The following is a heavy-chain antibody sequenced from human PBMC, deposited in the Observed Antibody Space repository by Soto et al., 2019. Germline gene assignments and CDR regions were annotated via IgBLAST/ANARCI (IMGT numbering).Heavy chain of an antibody. D-gene: IGHD2-2*01. Sequence: QVQLVQSGAEVKKPGSSVKVSCKASGGTFGSYAISWVRQAPGQGLEWMGGIIPIPGTANYAKKFQGRVTIAADESTSTAYMELSSLRSEDTAVYSCARSQGSSTSLEIYYYYYYGMDVWGQGTTVTVSS. CDR2: IIPIPGTA. CDR3: ARSQGSSTSLEIYYYYYYGMDV. V-gene: IGHV1-69*01. CDR1: GGTFGSYA. J-gene: IGHJ6*02.